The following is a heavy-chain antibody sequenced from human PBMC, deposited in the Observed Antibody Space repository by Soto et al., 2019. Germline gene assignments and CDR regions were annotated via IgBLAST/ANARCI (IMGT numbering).Heavy chain of an antibody. CDR2: ISFDGTAT. CDR1: GFSFSSSW. D-gene: IGHD2-21*02. J-gene: IGHJ3*02. Sequence: EVQLVESGGGLVQPGGSLRLSCAASGFSFSSSWMHWVRQAPGKGLVWVSRISFDGTATTSADAVKGRFIISRDNAKKPPLPQMHNLRADDTAMYYCVRDRRLRGHPFDIWGQGTFVSVSS. V-gene: IGHV3-74*03. CDR3: VRDRRLRGHPFDI.